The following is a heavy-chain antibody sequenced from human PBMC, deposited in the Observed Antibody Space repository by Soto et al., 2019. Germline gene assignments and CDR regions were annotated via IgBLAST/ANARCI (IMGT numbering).Heavy chain of an antibody. D-gene: IGHD2-15*01. Sequence: GGSLRLSCAASGFTFINYETNWVRQAPGKGLEWVAYISSRSSTIYYADSVKGRFTISRDDAKKSLYLQMTSLRAEDSAVYYCARVRQLAATDDAFDFWGQGTKVTGSS. CDR3: ARVRQLAATDDAFDF. V-gene: IGHV3-48*03. J-gene: IGHJ3*01. CDR2: ISSRSSTI. CDR1: GFTFINYE.